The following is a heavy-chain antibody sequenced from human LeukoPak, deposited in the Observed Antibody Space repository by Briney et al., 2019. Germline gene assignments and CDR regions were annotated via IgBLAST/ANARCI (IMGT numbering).Heavy chain of an antibody. CDR1: GGSISSSSYY. V-gene: IGHV4-39*07. Sequence: SETLSLTCTVSGGSISSSSYYWGWIRQPPGKGLDWIGSIYYSGSTYYNPSLKSRVTISVDTSKNQFSLKLSSVTAADTAVYYCARDGGYSSGWYWFDPWGQGTLVTVSS. D-gene: IGHD6-19*01. CDR3: ARDGGYSSGWYWFDP. J-gene: IGHJ5*02. CDR2: IYYSGST.